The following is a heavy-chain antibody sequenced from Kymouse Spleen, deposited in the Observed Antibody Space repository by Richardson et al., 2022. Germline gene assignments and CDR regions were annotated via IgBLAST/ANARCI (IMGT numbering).Heavy chain of an antibody. CDR3: AKDIGGSSWPYYYYYGMDV. J-gene: IGHJ6*02. CDR2: ISWNSGSI. Sequence: EVQLVESGGGLVQPGRSLRLSCAASGFTFDDYAMHWVRQAPGKGLEWVSGISWNSGSIGYADSVKGRFTISRDNAKNSLYLQMNSLRAEDTALYYCAKDIGGSSWPYYYYYGMDVWGQGTTVTVSS. V-gene: IGHV3-9*01. D-gene: IGHD6-13*01. CDR1: GFTFDDYA.